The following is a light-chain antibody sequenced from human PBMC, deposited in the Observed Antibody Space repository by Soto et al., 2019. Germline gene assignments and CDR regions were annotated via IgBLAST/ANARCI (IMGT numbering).Light chain of an antibody. J-gene: IGKJ4*01. CDR1: QTISNY. Sequence: DIQMTQSPSSLSASVGDRVTITCRASQTISNYLNWYQQKSGQAPKLLIYTAASLQSGVPSRCSGSGSSTDFTLNITTLQPEDFGTYYCQQSYSAPTTFGGGTKVDIK. CDR2: TAA. V-gene: IGKV1-39*01. CDR3: QQSYSAPTT.